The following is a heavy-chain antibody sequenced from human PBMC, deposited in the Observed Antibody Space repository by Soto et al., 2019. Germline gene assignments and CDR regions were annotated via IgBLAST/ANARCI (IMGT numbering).Heavy chain of an antibody. CDR3: ARDSGGYCSGGSCYAPDYYYGMDV. D-gene: IGHD2-15*01. V-gene: IGHV4-4*02. J-gene: IGHJ6*02. CDR1: GGSISSSNW. Sequence: QVQLQESGPGLVKPSGTLSRTCAVSGGSISSSNWWSWVRPPPGKGLEWIGEIYHSGSTNYNPSLKRRVTISVDKSKNQCSPKLSSVTAADTAVYYCARDSGGYCSGGSCYAPDYYYGMDVWGQGTTVTVSS. CDR2: IYHSGST.